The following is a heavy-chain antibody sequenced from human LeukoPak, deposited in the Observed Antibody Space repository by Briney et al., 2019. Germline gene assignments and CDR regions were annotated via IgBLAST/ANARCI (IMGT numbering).Heavy chain of an antibody. CDR3: ASDVLRYVAWYDRAFDI. CDR2: IFHSGST. D-gene: IGHD3-9*01. Sequence: PSETLSLTSAVSGGAISGSNWWSWARQPPGKGLEWMGEIFHSGSTNYNQSLKSRVTISVDKSKNQSSLKLSTVTAADTAVYYCASDVLRYVAWYDRAFDIWGQGTMVTVSS. V-gene: IGHV4-4*02. CDR1: GGAISGSNW. J-gene: IGHJ3*02.